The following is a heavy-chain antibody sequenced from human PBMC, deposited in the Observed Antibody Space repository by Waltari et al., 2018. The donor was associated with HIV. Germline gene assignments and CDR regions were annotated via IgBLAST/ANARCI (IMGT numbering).Heavy chain of an antibody. CDR3: ASPDTTMVHGHYYFYHMDV. CDR1: GFPVSSNY. J-gene: IGHJ6*02. D-gene: IGHD5-18*01. CDR2: IYTGGST. V-gene: IGHV3-66*01. Sequence: EVQLVESGGGLVQPGGSLRLSCAASGFPVSSNYTSWVRQAPGKGLEWVSLIYTGGSTYYADSVKGRFTISRDNSKNTLYLQMNSLRAEDTAVYYCASPDTTMVHGHYYFYHMDVWGQGTTVTVSS.